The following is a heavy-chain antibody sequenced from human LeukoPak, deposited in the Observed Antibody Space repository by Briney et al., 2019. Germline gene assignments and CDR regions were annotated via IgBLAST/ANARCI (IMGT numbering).Heavy chain of an antibody. CDR3: ARVDSSYYYYYMDV. Sequence: ASVKVSCKASGYTFTSYGISWVRQAPGQGLEWMGWISAYNGNTNYAQKLQGRVTMTTDTSTSTAYMELRSLRSDDTAVYYCARVDSSYYYYYMDVWGKGTTVTVSS. D-gene: IGHD6-13*01. J-gene: IGHJ6*03. CDR2: ISAYNGNT. CDR1: GYTFTSYG. V-gene: IGHV1-18*01.